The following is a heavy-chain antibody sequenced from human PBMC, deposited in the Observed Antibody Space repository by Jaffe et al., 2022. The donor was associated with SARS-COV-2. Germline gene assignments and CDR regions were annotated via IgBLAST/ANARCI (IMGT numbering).Heavy chain of an antibody. CDR2: ISAYNGNT. V-gene: IGHV1-18*01. J-gene: IGHJ5*02. CDR3: ARGDYDILTGYYMYNWFDP. Sequence: QVQLVQSGAEVKKPGASVKVSCKASGYTFTSYGISWVRQAPGQGLEWMGWISAYNGNTNYAQKLQGRVTMTTDTSTSTAYMELRSLRSDDTAVYYCARGDYDILTGYYMYNWFDPWGQGTLVTVSS. D-gene: IGHD3-9*01. CDR1: GYTFTSYG.